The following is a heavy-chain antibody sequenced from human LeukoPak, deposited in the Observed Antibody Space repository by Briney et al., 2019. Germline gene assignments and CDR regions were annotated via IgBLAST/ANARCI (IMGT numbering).Heavy chain of an antibody. J-gene: IGHJ3*02. CDR1: GFTFSNYG. D-gene: IGHD3-10*01. Sequence: HTGGSLRLSCAASGFTFSNYGMHWVRQAPGKALEWVAVISYDGSNKYYPDSVKGRFTISRDNSKNTVYVQMNSLRAEDTAVYYCAKEEFYYGSGSVQDAFDMWGQGTMVTVSS. CDR2: ISYDGSNK. CDR3: AKEEFYYGSGSVQDAFDM. V-gene: IGHV3-30*18.